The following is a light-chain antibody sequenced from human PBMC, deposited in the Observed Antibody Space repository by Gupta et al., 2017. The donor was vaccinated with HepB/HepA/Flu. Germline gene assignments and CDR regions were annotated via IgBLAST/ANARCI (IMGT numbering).Light chain of an antibody. V-gene: IGLV2-14*01. CDR1: SSDVGGYNY. CDR3: SSYTSSSTQVV. J-gene: IGLJ2*01. Sequence: QSALPQPAAVSSPPGQSIIISSSGTSSDVGGYNYVSWYHQHPGKAPKLMIYDVSNRPSGVSNRFSGSKSGKTASLTISGLQAEDEADYYCSSYTSSSTQVVFGGGTKLTVL. CDR2: DVS.